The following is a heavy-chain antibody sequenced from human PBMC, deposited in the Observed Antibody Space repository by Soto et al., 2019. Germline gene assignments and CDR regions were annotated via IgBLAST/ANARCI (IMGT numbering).Heavy chain of an antibody. Sequence: GGSLRLSCAASGFTFDDYTMHWVRQAPGKGLEWVSLISWDGGSTYYADSVKGRFTISRDNSKDSLYLQMNSLRTEDTALYYCAKGAGYDLNSNWFDPWGQGTLVTVSS. J-gene: IGHJ5*02. V-gene: IGHV3-43*01. CDR1: GFTFDDYT. CDR2: ISWDGGST. CDR3: AKGAGYDLNSNWFDP. D-gene: IGHD5-12*01.